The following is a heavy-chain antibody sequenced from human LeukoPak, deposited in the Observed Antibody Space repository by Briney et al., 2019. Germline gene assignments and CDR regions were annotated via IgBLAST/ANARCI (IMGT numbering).Heavy chain of an antibody. J-gene: IGHJ4*02. Sequence: PGGSLRLSCAASGFTFSSYAMHWVRQAPGKGLEWVTVIWYDGSNKHYTDSVKGRFTISRDDSKNTLYLQMDSLRAEDTAVYYCARAFSASSGYSVDYWGQGTLVTVSS. CDR3: ARAFSASSGYSVDY. CDR2: IWYDGSNK. V-gene: IGHV3-33*01. D-gene: IGHD3-22*01. CDR1: GFTFSSYA.